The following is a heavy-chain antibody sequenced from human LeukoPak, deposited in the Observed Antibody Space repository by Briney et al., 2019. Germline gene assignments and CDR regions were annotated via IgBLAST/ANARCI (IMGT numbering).Heavy chain of an antibody. V-gene: IGHV3-48*01. CDR2: ISSSSGLI. J-gene: IGHJ6*03. CDR3: ARDHNYYGSGSSHYYYYYMDV. D-gene: IGHD3-10*01. Sequence: AGGSLRLSCAASGFSFSTYSMHWVRQAPGTGLEWVSYISSSSGLIYYADSVKGRFTISRDNAKNSLSLQMNSLRAEDTAVYYCARDHNYYGSGSSHYYYYYMDVWGKGTTVTVSS. CDR1: GFSFSTYS.